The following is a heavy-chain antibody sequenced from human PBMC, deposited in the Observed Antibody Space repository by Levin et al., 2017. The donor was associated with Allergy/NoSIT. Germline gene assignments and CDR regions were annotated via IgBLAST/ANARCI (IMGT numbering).Heavy chain of an antibody. V-gene: IGHV4-30-2*01. D-gene: IGHD3-22*01. CDR2: IYHSGST. Sequence: SETLSLTCAVSGGSISSGGYSWSWIRQPPGKGLEWIGYIYHSGSTYYNPSLKSRVTISVDRSKNQFSLKLSSVTAADTAVYYCARAGYYDSSGYYGFDYWGQGTLVTVSS. CDR1: GGSISSGGYS. J-gene: IGHJ4*02. CDR3: ARAGYYDSSGYYGFDY.